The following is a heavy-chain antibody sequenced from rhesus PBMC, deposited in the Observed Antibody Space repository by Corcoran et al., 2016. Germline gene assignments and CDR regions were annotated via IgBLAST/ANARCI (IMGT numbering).Heavy chain of an antibody. D-gene: IGHD6-31*01. V-gene: IGHV4-173*01. J-gene: IGHJ5-2*02. CDR2: IYGRAGRT. CDR3: ARRGGAAPGNSLDV. Sequence: QLQLQESGPGLVTPSETLSLTCAVSGGSISRNHWGWIRKPPGKGLEWVGRIYGRAGRTNYNPSHKSRVTISTETSKNQFSRKTSSVTAADTAVYYCARRGGAAPGNSLDVWGRGVLVTVSS. CDR1: GGSISRNH.